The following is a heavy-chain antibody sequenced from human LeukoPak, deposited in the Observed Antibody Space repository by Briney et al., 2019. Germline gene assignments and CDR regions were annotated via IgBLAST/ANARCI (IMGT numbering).Heavy chain of an antibody. Sequence: SETLSLTCTVSGGSISSYYWSWIRQPPGKGLEWIGYIYYSGSTNYNPSLKSRVTISVDTSKNQFSLKLSSVTAADTAVYYCARVMVRGVIIRRYFDYWGQGTLVTVSS. D-gene: IGHD3-10*01. V-gene: IGHV4-59*12. CDR2: IYYSGST. J-gene: IGHJ4*02. CDR1: GGSISSYY. CDR3: ARVMVRGVIIRRYFDY.